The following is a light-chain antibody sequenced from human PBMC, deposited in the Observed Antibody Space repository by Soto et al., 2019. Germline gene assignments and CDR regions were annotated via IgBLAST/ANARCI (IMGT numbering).Light chain of an antibody. CDR1: QSVSSNY. V-gene: IGKV3-20*01. Sequence: ENVLTQSPGTLSLSPGERATLSCRASQSVSSNYLAWYHRKPGQAPRLLIYGASSRATGIPDRFTGSGSGTDFTLTISRLEPDDFANYYCQQYNSYLYTFGQGTKVEVK. CDR3: QQYNSYLYT. J-gene: IGKJ2*01. CDR2: GAS.